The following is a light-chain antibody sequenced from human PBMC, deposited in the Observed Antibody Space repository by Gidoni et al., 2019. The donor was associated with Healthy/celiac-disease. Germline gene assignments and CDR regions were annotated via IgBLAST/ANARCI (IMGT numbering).Light chain of an antibody. V-gene: IGLV1-44*01. CDR1: SSNIGSNT. CDR3: AAWDDSLNGHWV. J-gene: IGLJ3*02. Sequence: QSVLTQPPSASGTTGPRVTISCSGSSSNIGSNTVNWYQQLPVTAPKLLIYSNNQRPSGVPDRFSGSKSGTSASLAISGLQSEDEADYYCAAWDDSLNGHWVFGGGTKVTVL. CDR2: SNN.